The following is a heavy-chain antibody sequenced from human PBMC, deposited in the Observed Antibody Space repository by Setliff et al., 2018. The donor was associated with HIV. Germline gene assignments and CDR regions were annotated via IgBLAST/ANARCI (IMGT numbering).Heavy chain of an antibody. V-gene: IGHV1-2*02. J-gene: IGHJ4*02. CDR1: GYTFTGNY. CDR3: GTVRIAVPDDFDF. CDR2: INPNSGGT. Sequence: ASVKVSCKASGYTFTGNYIHWVRQAPGQGLEWMGWINPNSGGTNYEQKFQGRVTMTRDTSISTAYMVLSSLRSEDTALYYCGTVRIAVPDDFDFWGQGTLVTVSS. D-gene: IGHD6-19*01.